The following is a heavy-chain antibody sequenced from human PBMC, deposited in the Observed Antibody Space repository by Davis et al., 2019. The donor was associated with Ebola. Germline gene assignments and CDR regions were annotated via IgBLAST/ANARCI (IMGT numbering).Heavy chain of an antibody. CDR2: IYHSGST. CDR1: GGSISSYY. D-gene: IGHD3-22*01. V-gene: IGHV4-59*01. Sequence: MPSETLSLTCTVSGGSISSYYWSWIRQPPGKGLEWIAYIYHSGSTNYNPSLKSRVTISVDTSKNQFSLKLSSVTAADTAVYYCARLDYYDSSGYYYDWFDPWGQGTLVTVSS. CDR3: ARLDYYDSSGYYYDWFDP. J-gene: IGHJ5*02.